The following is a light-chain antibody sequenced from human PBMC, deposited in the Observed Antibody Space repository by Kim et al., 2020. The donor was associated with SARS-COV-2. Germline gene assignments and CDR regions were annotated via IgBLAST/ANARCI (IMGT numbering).Light chain of an antibody. CDR3: QQYGSSPPYT. J-gene: IGKJ2*01. Sequence: SPGEGATPSCCASQSVSSSYLAWYQQKPGQAPRRLIYGAASRATGIPDRFCGSGSGTDFSLTISRREPEDVAVYYCQQYGSSPPYTFGQGTKLEI. V-gene: IGKV3-20*01. CDR2: GAA. CDR1: QSVSSSY.